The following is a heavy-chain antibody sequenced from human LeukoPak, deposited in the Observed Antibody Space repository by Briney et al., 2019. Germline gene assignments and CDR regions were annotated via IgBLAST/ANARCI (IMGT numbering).Heavy chain of an antibody. J-gene: IGHJ4*02. D-gene: IGHD3-10*01. V-gene: IGHV3-66*04. CDR1: GFTFSSYA. CDR3: ARLPSGDY. CDR2: IYSGGSI. Sequence: GGSLRLSCAASGFTFSSYAMSWVRQAPGKGLEWVSVIYSGGSIYYADSLKDRFIVSRDNSKNTLYLQINSLRAEDTAVYYCARLPSGDYWGQGTLVTVSS.